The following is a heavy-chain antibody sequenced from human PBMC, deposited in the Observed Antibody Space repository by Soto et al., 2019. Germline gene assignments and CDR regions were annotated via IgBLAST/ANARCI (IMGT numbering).Heavy chain of an antibody. V-gene: IGHV5-10-1*04. Sequence: GESLKISCKGSGYSFTNYWISWVRQMPGKGLEWMGSIDPSDSDTSYSPSFQGQVTISADKSISTAYLQWSSLKASDTAMYYCARTSAAGKYYYGMDVWGQGTTVTVSS. CDR3: ARTSAAGKYYYGMDV. J-gene: IGHJ6*02. CDR1: GYSFTNYW. D-gene: IGHD6-13*01. CDR2: IDPSDSDT.